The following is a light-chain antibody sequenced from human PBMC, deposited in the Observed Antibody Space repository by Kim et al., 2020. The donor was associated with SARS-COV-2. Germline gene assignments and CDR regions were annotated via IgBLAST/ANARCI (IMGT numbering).Light chain of an antibody. CDR2: GAS. CDR1: QSVKSY. J-gene: IGKJ3*01. CDR3: QQRSGCPPIRT. V-gene: IGKV3-11*01. Sequence: EIVLTQSPATLSLSPGERATLSCRASQSVKSYLAWYQQKPGQPPRLLIYGASNRATGIPARFSGSGSGTDFTLTISSLEPEDFAVYYCQQRSGCPPIRTFGPGTKVDIK.